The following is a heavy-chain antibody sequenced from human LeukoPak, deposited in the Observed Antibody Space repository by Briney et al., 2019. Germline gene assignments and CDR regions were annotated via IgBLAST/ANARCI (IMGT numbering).Heavy chain of an antibody. Sequence: SETLSLTCGVYGGSFSGSYWSWIRQPPGKGLEWIGEINHSGSTNYNPSLKSRVTISVDTSKNQFSLKLSSVTAADTAVYYCARVYYYDSSGYPFDYWGQGTLVTVSS. V-gene: IGHV4-34*01. CDR2: INHSGST. J-gene: IGHJ4*02. D-gene: IGHD3-22*01. CDR1: GGSFSGSY. CDR3: ARVYYYDSSGYPFDY.